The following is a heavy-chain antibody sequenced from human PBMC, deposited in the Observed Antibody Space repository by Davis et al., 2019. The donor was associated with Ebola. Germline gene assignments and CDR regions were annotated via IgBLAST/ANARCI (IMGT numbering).Heavy chain of an antibody. Sequence: GSLKISCAASGFTFSSYAMSWVRQAPGKGLEWVSAISGSGGSTYYADSVKGRFTISRDNSKNTLYLQMNSLRAEDTAVYYCAKVPFLEWLPDYGMDVWGQGTTVTVSS. V-gene: IGHV3-23*01. D-gene: IGHD3-3*02. J-gene: IGHJ6*02. CDR3: AKVPFLEWLPDYGMDV. CDR2: ISGSGGST. CDR1: GFTFSSYA.